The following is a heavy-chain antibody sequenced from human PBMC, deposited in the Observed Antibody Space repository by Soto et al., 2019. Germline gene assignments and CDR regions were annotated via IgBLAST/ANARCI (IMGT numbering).Heavy chain of an antibody. D-gene: IGHD5-18*01. V-gene: IGHV3-23*01. Sequence: EVQLLESGGGLVQPGGSLRLSCATSGFTVLSYGISWVRQAPGKGLEWVSGISGSGGSTYFIDSVKGRFTISRDTSKDSVDLRMASQRAEATAVYFCAKWAIISYRHAGDDRGYWGRGTLVAVSS. CDR2: ISGSGGST. CDR3: AKWAIISYRHAGDDRGY. J-gene: IGHJ4*02. CDR1: GFTVLSYG.